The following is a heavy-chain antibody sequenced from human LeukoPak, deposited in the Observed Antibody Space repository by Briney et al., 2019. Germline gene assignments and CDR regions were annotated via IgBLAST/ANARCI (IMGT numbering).Heavy chain of an antibody. J-gene: IGHJ4*02. D-gene: IGHD1-7*01. CDR2: INTQGTYT. V-gene: IGHV3-74*01. CDR1: GITFSSYW. Sequence: GGSLRLSCAVSGITFSSYWMHWVRQDPGRGLLWVSRINTQGTYTNYADSVKGRFTISRDNAKNTLYLLMNSLRAEDTAVYYCARDLGSGTPLDCRGQGTLVTVSS. CDR3: ARDLGSGTPLDC.